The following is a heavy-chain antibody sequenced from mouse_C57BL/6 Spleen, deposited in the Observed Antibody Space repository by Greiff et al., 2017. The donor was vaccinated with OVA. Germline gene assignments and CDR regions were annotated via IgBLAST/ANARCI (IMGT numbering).Heavy chain of an antibody. CDR1: GFTFNTYA. D-gene: IGHD2-4*01. CDR2: IRSKSSNYAT. Sequence: EVQVVESGGGLVQPKGSLKLSCAASGFTFNTYAMHWVRQAPGKGLEWVARIRSKSSNYATYYADSVKDRFTISRDDSQSMLYLQMNNLKTEDTAMYYCVSRPEVYYDYDVRYFDVWGTGTTVTVSS. V-gene: IGHV10-3*01. J-gene: IGHJ1*03. CDR3: VSRPEVYYDYDVRYFDV.